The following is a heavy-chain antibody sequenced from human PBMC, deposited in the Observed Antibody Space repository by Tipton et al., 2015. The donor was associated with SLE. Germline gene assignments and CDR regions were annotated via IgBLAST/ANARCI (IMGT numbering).Heavy chain of an antibody. D-gene: IGHD3-10*01. V-gene: IGHV4-30-2*01. J-gene: IGHJ6*03. Sequence: TLSLTCAVSGGSISSGGYSWSWIRQPPGKGLEWVGFIYHSGSTYYNPSLKSRVSISVDRSKNHLTLMLTSVTAADTAVYYCVRDWGDSTYTYYYMDVWGKGTTVTVSS. CDR3: VRDWGDSTYTYYYMDV. CDR1: GGSISSGGYS. CDR2: IYHSGST.